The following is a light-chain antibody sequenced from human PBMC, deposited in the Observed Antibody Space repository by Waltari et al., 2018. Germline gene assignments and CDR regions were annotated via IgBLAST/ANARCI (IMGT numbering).Light chain of an antibody. CDR3: CSYARYSTPSWI. CDR2: QVN. CDR1: SSDVGAYDF. Sequence: QSALTQPASVSGSPGQSITISCTGTSSDVGAYDFVSWYQRYPAKGPRLLSSQVNKRPPGVGHRFSGSKSGNTASLTISGLQAEDEADYFCCSYARYSTPSWIFGGGTKLTVL. V-gene: IGLV2-23*02. J-gene: IGLJ2*01.